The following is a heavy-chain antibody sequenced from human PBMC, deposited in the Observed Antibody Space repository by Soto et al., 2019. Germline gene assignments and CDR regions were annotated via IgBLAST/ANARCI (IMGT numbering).Heavy chain of an antibody. D-gene: IGHD1-1*01. CDR1: GYTSTSYG. J-gene: IGHJ4*02. V-gene: IGHV1-18*01. CDR3: ARGRYGDY. CDR2: ISAHNGNT. Sequence: QVHLVQSGAEVKKPGASVKVSCKASGYTSTSYGITWVRQAPGQGLEWMGWISAHNGNTDYAQKLQGRVIVTRDTSTSTAYMELMSLISDDTAVYYCARGRYGDYWGQGALVTVSS.